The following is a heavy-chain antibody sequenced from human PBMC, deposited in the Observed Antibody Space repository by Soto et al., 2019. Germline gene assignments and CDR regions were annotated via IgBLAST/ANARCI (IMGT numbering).Heavy chain of an antibody. V-gene: IGHV3-74*01. Sequence: EVQLVESGGGLVQPGGSLRLSCAASGFSFSSYWMHWVSQAPGKGLVWVSRIKTDGSIITYADSGKGRFTISRDNAKNTLYLQMNTLRVEDTAVYYCARVGQGAWYFDLWGRGTLVTVSS. D-gene: IGHD1-26*01. CDR1: GFSFSSYW. J-gene: IGHJ2*01. CDR3: ARVGQGAWYFDL. CDR2: IKTDGSII.